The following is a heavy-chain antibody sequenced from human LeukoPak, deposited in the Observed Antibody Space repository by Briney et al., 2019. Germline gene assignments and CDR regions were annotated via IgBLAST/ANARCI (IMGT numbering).Heavy chain of an antibody. J-gene: IGHJ4*02. CDR2: INHSGST. D-gene: IGHD3-22*01. CDR1: GGPFSGYY. V-gene: IGHV4-34*01. CDR3: ARGRDYYDSSGYYYSFAY. Sequence: SETLSLTCAVSGGPFSGYYWSWIRQPPGKGLEWIGEINHSGSTNYNPSLKSRVTISVDTSKNQFSLKPSSVTAADTAVYYCARGRDYYDSSGYYYSFAYWGQGTLVTVSS.